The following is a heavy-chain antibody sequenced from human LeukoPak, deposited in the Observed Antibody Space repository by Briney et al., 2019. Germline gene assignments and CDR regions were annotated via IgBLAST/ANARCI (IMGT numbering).Heavy chain of an antibody. CDR1: GYTFTGYY. D-gene: IGHD1-26*01. V-gene: IGHV1-2*02. Sequence: GASVKLSCKASGYTFTGYYMHWVRQAPGQGLEWMGWINPNTGGTKYAQKFQGRVTMTRDTSISTAYMELSRLRSDDTAVYYCARDRIGGARMPDIWGQGTMVTVSS. J-gene: IGHJ3*02. CDR2: INPNTGGT. CDR3: ARDRIGGARMPDI.